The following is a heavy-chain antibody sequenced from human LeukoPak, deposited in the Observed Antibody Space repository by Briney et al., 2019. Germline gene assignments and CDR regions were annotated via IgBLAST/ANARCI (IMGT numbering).Heavy chain of an antibody. CDR3: ATVEIDYDFWSGRTYYFDY. CDR2: FDPEDGET. CDR1: GYTLTELS. J-gene: IGHJ4*02. Sequence: RASAKVSCKVSGYTLTELSMHWVRQAPGKGLEWMGGFDPEDGETIYAQKFQGRVTMTEDTSTDTAYMELSSLRSEDTAVYYCATVEIDYDFWSGRTYYFDYWGQGTLVTVSS. D-gene: IGHD3-3*01. V-gene: IGHV1-24*01.